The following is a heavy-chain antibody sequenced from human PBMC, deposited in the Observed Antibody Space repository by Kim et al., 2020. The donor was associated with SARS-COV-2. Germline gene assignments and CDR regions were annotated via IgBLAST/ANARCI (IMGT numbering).Heavy chain of an antibody. CDR2: IRSKVNSYAT. CDR1: GFTFSGSA. CDR3: TGHRGAIDY. V-gene: IGHV3-73*01. Sequence: GGSLRLSCAASGFTFSGSAMHWVRQASGKGLEWVGRIRSKVNSYATEYAASVKGRFTISRDDSKNTAYLQMNSLKTEDTAVYYCTGHRGAIDYWGQGTLVTVSS. J-gene: IGHJ4*02.